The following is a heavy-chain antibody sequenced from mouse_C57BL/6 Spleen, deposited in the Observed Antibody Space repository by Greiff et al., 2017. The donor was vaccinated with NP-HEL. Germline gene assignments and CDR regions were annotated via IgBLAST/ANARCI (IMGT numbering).Heavy chain of an antibody. CDR2: INPNNGGT. V-gene: IGHV1-26*01. D-gene: IGHD2-4*01. CDR1: GYTFTDYY. Sequence: VQLQQSGPELVKPGASVKISCKASGYTFTDYYMNWVKQSHGKSLEWIGDINPNNGGTSYNQKFKGKATLTVDKSSSTAYMELRGLTSEDSAVYYCARGGYYDYDVRYAMDYWGQGTSVTVSS. CDR3: ARGGYYDYDVRYAMDY. J-gene: IGHJ4*01.